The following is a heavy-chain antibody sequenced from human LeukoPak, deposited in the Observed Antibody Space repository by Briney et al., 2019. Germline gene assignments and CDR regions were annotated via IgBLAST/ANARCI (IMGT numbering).Heavy chain of an antibody. Sequence: GGSLRLSCAASGLTFSSYSMNWVRQTPGKGLEWVAVVSHDGGLKYHADSVKGRFNIARDNSKNSVYLEMNSLRADDTAIYYCARDGYSDISGFSPLDYWGQGNLVTVSS. CDR3: ARDGYSDISGFSPLDY. D-gene: IGHD3-22*01. J-gene: IGHJ4*02. CDR2: VSHDGGLK. CDR1: GLTFSSYS. V-gene: IGHV3-30*03.